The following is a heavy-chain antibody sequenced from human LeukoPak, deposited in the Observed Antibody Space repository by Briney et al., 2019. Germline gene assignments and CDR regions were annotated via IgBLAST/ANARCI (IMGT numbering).Heavy chain of an antibody. D-gene: IGHD3-22*01. CDR1: GGTFSSYA. J-gene: IGHJ5*02. V-gene: IGHV1-69*05. CDR2: IIPIFGTA. CDR3: ARGHSSGYENWWFDP. Sequence: SVKVSCKASGGTFSSYAISWVRQAPGQGLEWMGGIIPIFGTASYAQKFQGRVTMTRDTSTSTVYMELSSLRSEDTAVYYCARGHSSGYENWWFDPWGQGTLVTVSS.